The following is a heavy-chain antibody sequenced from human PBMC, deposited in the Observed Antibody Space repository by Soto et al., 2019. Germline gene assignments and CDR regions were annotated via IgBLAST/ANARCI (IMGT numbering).Heavy chain of an antibody. J-gene: IGHJ6*02. D-gene: IGHD3-3*01. CDR2: INAGNGNT. V-gene: IGHV1-3*01. Sequence: GASVKVSCKASGYTFTSYAMHWVRQAPGQRLEWMGWINAGNGNTKYSQKFQGRVTITRDTSASTAFMELSSLRSEDTAVYYCASGSIDTIFEGYYYYYGMDVWGQGTTVTVSS. CDR1: GYTFTSYA. CDR3: ASGSIDTIFEGYYYYYGMDV.